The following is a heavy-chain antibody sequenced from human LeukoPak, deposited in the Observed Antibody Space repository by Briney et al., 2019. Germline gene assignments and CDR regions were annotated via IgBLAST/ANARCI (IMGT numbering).Heavy chain of an antibody. CDR3: ARMVYDYVWGTYRPLHFDP. CDR2: TYYRSKWYY. D-gene: IGHD3-16*02. J-gene: IGHJ5*02. V-gene: IGHV6-1*01. CDR1: GDNVSSNLASA. Sequence: SQTLSLTCVISGDNVSSNLASARNWIRQSPSRGLEWLGRTYYRSKWYYDYAVSVKSRITIIPDAAKNQFSLQLNSVTPEDTAVYYCARMVYDYVWGTYRPLHFDPWGQGTLVTVSS.